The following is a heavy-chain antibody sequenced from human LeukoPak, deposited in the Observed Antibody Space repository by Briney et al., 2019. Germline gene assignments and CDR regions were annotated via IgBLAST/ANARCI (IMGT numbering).Heavy chain of an antibody. V-gene: IGHV1-46*01. J-gene: IGHJ6*04. CDR3: ASSNWYSYGIDV. CDR1: GYIFTSYY. Sequence: ASVKVSCKASGYIFTSYYLHWVRQAPGQGLEWMGIINPTAGSTSHVQRFQGRITLTRDTSASTVYMELSSLRSEDTAVYYCASSNWYSYGIDVWGKGTTVTVSS. CDR2: INPTAGST. D-gene: IGHD6-13*01.